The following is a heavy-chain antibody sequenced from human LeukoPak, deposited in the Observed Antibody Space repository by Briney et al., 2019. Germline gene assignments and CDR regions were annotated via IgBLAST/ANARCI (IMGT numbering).Heavy chain of an antibody. CDR3: AKEGHCSSTSCYSELLWFGELYFDY. V-gene: IGHV3-30*18. J-gene: IGHJ4*02. CDR2: ISYDGSNK. D-gene: IGHD3-10*01. Sequence: GGSLRLSCAASGFTFSSYGMHWVRQAPGKGLEWVAVISYDGSNKYYADSVKGRFTISRDNSKNTLYLQMNSLRAEDTAVYYCAKEGHCSSTSCYSELLWFGELYFDYWGQGTLVTVSS. CDR1: GFTFSSYG.